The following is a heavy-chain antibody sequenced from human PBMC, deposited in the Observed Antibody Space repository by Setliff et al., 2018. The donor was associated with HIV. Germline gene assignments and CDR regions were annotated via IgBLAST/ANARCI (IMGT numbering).Heavy chain of an antibody. CDR1: GGSISSSSYY. V-gene: IGHV4-39*01. D-gene: IGHD6-19*01. J-gene: IGHJ1*01. CDR3: ARSYSSGSRYFQH. CDR2: IHYSGST. Sequence: PSETLSLTCTVSGGSISSSSYYWGWIRQPPGKGLEWIGSIHYSGSTYYNPSLKSRVTISVATSKFQFSLKLNSATAADTAVYYCARSYSSGSRYFQHWGQGILVTSPQ.